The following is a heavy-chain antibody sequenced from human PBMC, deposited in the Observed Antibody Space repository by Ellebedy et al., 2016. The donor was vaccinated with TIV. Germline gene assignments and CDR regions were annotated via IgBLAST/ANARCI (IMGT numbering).Heavy chain of an antibody. CDR1: GGSISSYY. V-gene: IGHV4-59*01. CDR3: ARESITMAPNWFDP. Sequence: SETLSLTXTVSGGSISSYYWSWIRQPPGKGLEWIGYIYYSGSTNYNPSLKSRVTISVDTSKNQFSLKLSSVTAADTAVYYCARESITMAPNWFDPWGQGTLVTVSS. D-gene: IGHD3-10*01. J-gene: IGHJ5*02. CDR2: IYYSGST.